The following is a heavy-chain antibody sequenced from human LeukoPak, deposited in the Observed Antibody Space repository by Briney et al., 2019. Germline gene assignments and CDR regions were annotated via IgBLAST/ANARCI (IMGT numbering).Heavy chain of an antibody. V-gene: IGHV1-69*05. D-gene: IGHD3-3*01. CDR2: IIPIFGTA. CDR3: ARVARDYDFWSGQYNWFDP. CDR1: GGTFSSYA. J-gene: IGHJ5*02. Sequence: SVKVSCKASGGTFSSYAISWVRRAPGQGLEWMVGIIPIFGTANYAQKFQGRVTITTDESTSTAYMELSSLRSEDTAVYYCARVARDYDFWSGQYNWFDPWGQGTLVTVSS.